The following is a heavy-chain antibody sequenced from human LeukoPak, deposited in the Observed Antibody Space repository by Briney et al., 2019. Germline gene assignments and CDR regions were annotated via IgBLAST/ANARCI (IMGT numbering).Heavy chain of an antibody. V-gene: IGHV3-23*01. J-gene: IGHJ4*02. Sequence: PGGSLRLSCAASGFTFSNHGMNWVRQAPGKGLEWVSGISPSADIKYYADSVKGRFTISRDNSKNMLYLEVISLTADDTAVNYCAKDDAWLRFGEWSQGTLVTVSS. CDR2: ISPSADIK. CDR1: GFTFSNHG. CDR3: AKDDAWLRFGE. D-gene: IGHD3-10*01.